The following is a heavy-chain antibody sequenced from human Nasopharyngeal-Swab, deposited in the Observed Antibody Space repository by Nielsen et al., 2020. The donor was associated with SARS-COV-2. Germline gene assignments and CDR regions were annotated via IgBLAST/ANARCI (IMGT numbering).Heavy chain of an antibody. Sequence: GESLKISCAASGFTFSSYGMHWVRQAPGKGLEWVAVISHDGSNKYYADSVKGRFTISRDNSKNTLYLQMNSLRAEDTAVYYCAKQIVVPAAPYFDYWGQGTLVTVSS. D-gene: IGHD2-2*01. CDR2: ISHDGSNK. V-gene: IGHV3-30*18. CDR1: GFTFSSYG. J-gene: IGHJ4*02. CDR3: AKQIVVPAAPYFDY.